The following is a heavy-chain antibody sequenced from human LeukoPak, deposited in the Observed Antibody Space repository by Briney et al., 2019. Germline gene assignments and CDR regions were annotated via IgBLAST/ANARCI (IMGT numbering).Heavy chain of an antibody. D-gene: IGHD2-21*01. J-gene: IGHJ5*02. CDR1: GGSISSYY. CDR2: IYTSGST. CDR3: ARRRIDSMYNWFDP. V-gene: IGHV4-4*07. Sequence: PSETLSLTCTVSGGSISSYYWSWIRQPAGKGLEWIGRIYTSGSTNYNPSLKSRVTMSVDTSKNQFSLRLTSVTAADTAVYYCARRRIDSMYNWFDPWGQGTLVIVSS.